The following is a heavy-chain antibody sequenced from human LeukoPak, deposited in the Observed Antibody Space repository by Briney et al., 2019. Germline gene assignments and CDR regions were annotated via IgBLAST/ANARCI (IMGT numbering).Heavy chain of an antibody. J-gene: IGHJ4*02. D-gene: IGHD5-12*01. Sequence: SVKVSCEASGGTFSSYAISWVRQAPGQGLEWMGRIIPILGIANYAQKFQGRVTITADKSTSTAYMELSSLRSEDTAVYYCSGLYSGYEFDYWGQGTLVTVSS. CDR1: GGTFSSYA. V-gene: IGHV1-69*04. CDR3: SGLYSGYEFDY. CDR2: IIPILGIA.